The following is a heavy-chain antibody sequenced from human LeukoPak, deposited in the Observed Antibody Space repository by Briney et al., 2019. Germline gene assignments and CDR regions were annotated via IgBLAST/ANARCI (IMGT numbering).Heavy chain of an antibody. CDR2: IYYSGST. CDR1: GGSISSYY. J-gene: IGHJ5*02. V-gene: IGHV4-59*01. Sequence: SETLSLTCTVSGGSISSYYWSWIRQPPGKGLEWIGYIYYSGSTNYNPSLKSRVTISVDTSKNQFSLKLSSVTAADTAVYYCARGSNWFDPWGQGTLVTVSS. CDR3: ARGSNWFDP.